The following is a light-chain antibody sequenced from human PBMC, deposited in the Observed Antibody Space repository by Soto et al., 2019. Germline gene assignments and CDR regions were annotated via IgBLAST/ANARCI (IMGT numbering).Light chain of an antibody. J-gene: IGKJ2*01. Sequence: EIVLTQSPATLSLSPGERATLSCRASQSVSSYLAWYQQKPGQAPRLLIYDASNRATGIPARFRGSGSGTDFTLTISSLEPEDFAVYYCQQRSNWPSRYTFGQGTKLEIK. V-gene: IGKV3-11*01. CDR2: DAS. CDR1: QSVSSY. CDR3: QQRSNWPSRYT.